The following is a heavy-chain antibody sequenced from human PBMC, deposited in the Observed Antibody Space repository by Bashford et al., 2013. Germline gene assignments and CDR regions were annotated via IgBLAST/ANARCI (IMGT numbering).Heavy chain of an antibody. J-gene: IGHJ4*02. D-gene: IGHD4-17*01. Sequence: SGGSLRLSCAASGFTFSSYEMNWVRQAPGKGLEWVSYISSSGSTIYYADSVKGRFTISRDNAKNSLYLQMNSLRAEDTAVYYCARVTTVTTPDYWGQGTLVTVSS. CDR1: GFTFSSYE. CDR3: ARVTTVTTPDY. V-gene: IGHV3-48*03. CDR2: ISSSGSTI.